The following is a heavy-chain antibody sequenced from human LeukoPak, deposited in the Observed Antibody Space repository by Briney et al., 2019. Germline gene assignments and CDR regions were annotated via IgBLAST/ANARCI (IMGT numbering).Heavy chain of an antibody. Sequence: GGSLRLSCAASGITLSSYDMHWVRQAPGKALEWVAVISYDGSNKDYADSVKGRFTISRDNSKNTLDLQMNSLRAEDTAVYYCAKDRPASGPWGYYYVMDVWGQGTTVTVFS. CDR3: AKDRPASGPWGYYYVMDV. V-gene: IGHV3-30-3*01. J-gene: IGHJ6*02. CDR1: GITLSSYD. CDR2: ISYDGSNK. D-gene: IGHD1-26*01.